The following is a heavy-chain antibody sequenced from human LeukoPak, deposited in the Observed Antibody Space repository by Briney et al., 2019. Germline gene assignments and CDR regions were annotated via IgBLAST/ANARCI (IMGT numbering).Heavy chain of an antibody. Sequence: PSETLSLTCTVSGASISSYYWSWIRQPAGKGLEWIGRIYTSGNTNYNPSLKSRVTMSVDTSKNQFSLKLSSVTAADTAVYYCAKGGGDYVWGSYPYDYWGQGTLVTVSS. V-gene: IGHV4-4*07. J-gene: IGHJ4*02. CDR2: IYTSGNT. CDR1: GASISSYY. CDR3: AKGGGDYVWGSYPYDY. D-gene: IGHD3-16*02.